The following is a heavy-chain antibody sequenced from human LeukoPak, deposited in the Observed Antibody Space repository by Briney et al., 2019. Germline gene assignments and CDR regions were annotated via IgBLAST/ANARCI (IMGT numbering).Heavy chain of an antibody. D-gene: IGHD2-2*01. CDR3: AIYVSLYCSSATCFHDAFDI. Sequence: GGSLRLSCAASGFTASSSYMSWVRQAPGKGLEWVSVIYSGGSTDYADSVKGRFTISRDNSKNTLYLQMNSLRAEDTAVYYCAIYVSLYCSSATCFHDAFDIWGQGTMVTVSS. V-gene: IGHV3-66*02. CDR2: IYSGGST. CDR1: GFTASSSY. J-gene: IGHJ3*02.